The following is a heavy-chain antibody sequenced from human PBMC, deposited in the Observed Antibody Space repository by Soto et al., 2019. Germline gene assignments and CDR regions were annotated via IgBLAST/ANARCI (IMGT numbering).Heavy chain of an antibody. J-gene: IGHJ6*02. Sequence: EVQLLESGGGLVQPGGSLRLSCAASGFTFSSYTMSWVRQAPGKGLEWVSAISGSGGSTYYADSVKGRFTISRDNSKNTLYLQMNSLRAEDTAVYYCAIPTVTFYYYGMDVWGQGTTVTVSS. CDR1: GFTFSSYT. D-gene: IGHD4-17*01. V-gene: IGHV3-23*01. CDR2: ISGSGGST. CDR3: AIPTVTFYYYGMDV.